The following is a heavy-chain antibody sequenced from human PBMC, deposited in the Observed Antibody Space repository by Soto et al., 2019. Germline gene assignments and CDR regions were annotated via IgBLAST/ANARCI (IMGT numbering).Heavy chain of an antibody. D-gene: IGHD2-15*01. V-gene: IGHV3-30*18. CDR3: AKDLMNVGAFDI. Sequence: PRGSLRLSCAASGFTFSSYGMHWVRQAPGKGLEWVAVISFDGSHKYYGDSVKGRFTISRDNSKNTVSLQMNSLRAEDTAVYYCAKDLMNVGAFDIWGQGTMVTV. CDR1: GFTFSSYG. J-gene: IGHJ3*02. CDR2: ISFDGSHK.